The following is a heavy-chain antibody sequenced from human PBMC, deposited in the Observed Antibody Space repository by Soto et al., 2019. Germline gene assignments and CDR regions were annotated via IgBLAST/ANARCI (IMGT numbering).Heavy chain of an antibody. D-gene: IGHD2-2*01. Sequence: SETLSLTCAVSGDSISSSNWWHWVRQPPGKGLEWIGEIHHSGTTNYNPSLKSRVAISVDRSKNQFPLKLNSVTAADTAVYYCARVRQYCSATSCYLDPWGQGTLVTVSS. CDR3: ARVRQYCSATSCYLDP. J-gene: IGHJ5*02. V-gene: IGHV4-4*02. CDR2: IHHSGTT. CDR1: GDSISSSNW.